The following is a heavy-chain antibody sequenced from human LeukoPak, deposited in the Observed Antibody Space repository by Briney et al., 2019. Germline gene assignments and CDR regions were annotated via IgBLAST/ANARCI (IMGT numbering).Heavy chain of an antibody. CDR2: ISSSSSTI. CDR1: GFTFSSYS. J-gene: IGHJ4*02. CDR3: ARVSRRLAAAAFDY. D-gene: IGHD6-13*01. V-gene: IGHV3-48*01. Sequence: PGGSLRLSCAASGFTFSSYSMNWVRQAPGKGLEWVSYISSSSSTIYYADSVEGRFTISRDNAKNSLYLQMNSLRAEDTAVYYCARVSRRLAAAAFDYWGQGTLVTVSS.